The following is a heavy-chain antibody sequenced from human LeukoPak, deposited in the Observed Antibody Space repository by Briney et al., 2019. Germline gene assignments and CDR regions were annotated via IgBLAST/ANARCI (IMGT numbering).Heavy chain of an antibody. J-gene: IGHJ6*02. Sequence: GGSLRLSCTASGFTFSDYWMSWVRQTPEKGLEWVANIKQDGSETVYVDSLKGRFTISRDNAQSSLYLQMNSLRAEDTAVYYCARDPYSSSWSYGMDVWGQGTTVTVSS. V-gene: IGHV3-7*01. CDR1: GFTFSDYW. D-gene: IGHD6-13*01. CDR3: ARDPYSSSWSYGMDV. CDR2: IKQDGSET.